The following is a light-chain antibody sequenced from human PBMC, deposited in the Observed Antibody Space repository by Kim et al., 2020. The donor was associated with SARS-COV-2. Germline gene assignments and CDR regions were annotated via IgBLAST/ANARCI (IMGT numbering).Light chain of an antibody. CDR2: LAS. CDR3: MQARQTPYS. CDR1: QSFLSTTGKMY. Sequence: DPTSISCTSSQSFLSTTGKMYLYWYLKKPRQSPQLLIYLASNRASGVPDRFSGSGSDTDFTLMINRVEDKDFGVYYCMQARQTPYSFSRGTTLVI. V-gene: IGKV2-28*01. J-gene: IGKJ2*03.